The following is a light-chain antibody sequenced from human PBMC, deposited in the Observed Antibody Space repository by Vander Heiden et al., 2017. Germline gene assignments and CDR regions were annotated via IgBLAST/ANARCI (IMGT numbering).Light chain of an antibody. J-gene: IGLJ2*01. CDR1: KLWDEY. V-gene: IGLV3-1*01. Sequence: SEEVTHAPSLFELPGPTASIAGCGVKLWDEYSCWVQQNPGQSTVLVFYQDGKRPSGIPERFSGSNSGNTATLTISGTQAMDEGDYYCQAWDSSLGVFGGGTKLTVL. CDR2: QDG. CDR3: QAWDSSLGV.